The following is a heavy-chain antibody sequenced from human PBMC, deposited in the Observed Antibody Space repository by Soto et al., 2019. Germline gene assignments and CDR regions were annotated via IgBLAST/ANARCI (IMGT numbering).Heavy chain of an antibody. CDR2: ISSSSFSI. D-gene: IGHD6-6*01. CDR1: AFTFSSYS. CDR3: ARNESSNIYGMDV. J-gene: IGHJ6*02. V-gene: IGHV3-21*01. Sequence: LRLSCAASAFTFSSYSMNWVRQAPGKGLEWVSSISSSSFSINYADSVKGRFSISRDNAQNSLHLQMNNLRAEDTAVYYCARNESSNIYGMDVWGQGTTVTVSS.